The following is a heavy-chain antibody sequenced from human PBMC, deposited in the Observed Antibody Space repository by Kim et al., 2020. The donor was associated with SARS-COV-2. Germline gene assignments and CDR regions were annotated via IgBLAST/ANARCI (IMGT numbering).Heavy chain of an antibody. CDR2: FDPEDGET. J-gene: IGHJ5*02. CDR3: ATTTPLKKYYYDSSPPANWFYP. D-gene: IGHD3-22*01. V-gene: IGHV1-24*01. CDR1: GYTLTELS. Sequence: ASVKVSCKVSGYTLTELSMHWVRQAPGKGLEWMGGFDPEDGETIYAQKFQGRVTMTEDTSTDTAYMELSSLRSEDTAVYYCATTTPLKKYYYDSSPPANWFYPWGQGTLVTVSS.